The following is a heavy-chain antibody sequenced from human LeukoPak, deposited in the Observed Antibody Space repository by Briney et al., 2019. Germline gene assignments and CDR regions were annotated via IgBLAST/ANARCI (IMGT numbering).Heavy chain of an antibody. CDR2: IYHSGST. Sequence: SETLSLTCTVSGYSISSGYYWGWIRQPPGKGLEWIGSIYHSGSTYYNPSLKSRVAISVDTSKNQFSLKLSSVTAADTAVYYCARDLDFGVVTGYFDYWGQGTLVTVSS. J-gene: IGHJ4*02. D-gene: IGHD3-3*01. CDR1: GYSISSGYY. CDR3: ARDLDFGVVTGYFDY. V-gene: IGHV4-38-2*02.